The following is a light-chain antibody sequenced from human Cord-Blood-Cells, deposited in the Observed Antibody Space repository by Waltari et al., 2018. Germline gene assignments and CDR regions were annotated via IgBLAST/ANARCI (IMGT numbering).Light chain of an antibody. V-gene: IGKV1-5*03. CDR2: KAS. CDR3: QQYNSCPLT. Sequence: DIQMTQSPSTLSASVGDRVTITCRASQSISSWLAWYQQKPGRAPKLLIYKASSLESGVPSRFSGSGSGTEFTLTISSLQPDDFATYYCQQYNSCPLTFGGGTKVEIK. CDR1: QSISSW. J-gene: IGKJ4*01.